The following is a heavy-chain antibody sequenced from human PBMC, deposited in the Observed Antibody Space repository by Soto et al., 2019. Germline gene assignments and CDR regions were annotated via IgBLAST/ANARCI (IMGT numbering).Heavy chain of an antibody. D-gene: IGHD2-2*01. CDR2: INPDAGAT. Sequence: ASVKVSCKASAYSFTTYHIHWVRQAPGQGLEWMGLINPDAGATNYAQRFQGRLRLTRDTSTSTVYMELRSLRFDDTAVYYCARGDIVLVPASEGNWSEPWGQGTVVTGSS. V-gene: IGHV1-46*01. CDR1: AYSFTTYH. J-gene: IGHJ5*02. CDR3: ARGDIVLVPASEGNWSEP.